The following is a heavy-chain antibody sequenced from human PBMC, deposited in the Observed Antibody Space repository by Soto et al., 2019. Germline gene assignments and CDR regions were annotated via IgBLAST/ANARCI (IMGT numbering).Heavy chain of an antibody. Sequence: GGSLRLSCVASGFTFTTHAMSWVRQSPGKGLEWVSTFSGSGGNIYYAEAVKGRLTISRDDSKNTLYLQMNSLRVEDTAVYYCAKDSPWTVGPLAMDVWGQGTTVTVSS. J-gene: IGHJ6*02. CDR1: GFTFTTHA. V-gene: IGHV3-23*01. CDR2: FSGSGGNI. D-gene: IGHD3-10*01. CDR3: AKDSPWTVGPLAMDV.